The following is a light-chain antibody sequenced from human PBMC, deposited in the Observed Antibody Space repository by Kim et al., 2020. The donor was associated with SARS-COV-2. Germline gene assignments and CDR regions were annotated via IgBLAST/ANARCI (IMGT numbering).Light chain of an antibody. CDR2: QDD. J-gene: IGLJ2*01. CDR1: KLGELY. Sequence: SYELTQPASVSVSPGRTVTITCSGDKLGELYVSWYQQKPGQSPVLVVFQDDKRPSEIPERFSGSTSGNTAPLTISGTQVVDEADYPCQAWDSTTALFG. CDR3: QAWDSTTAL. V-gene: IGLV3-1*01.